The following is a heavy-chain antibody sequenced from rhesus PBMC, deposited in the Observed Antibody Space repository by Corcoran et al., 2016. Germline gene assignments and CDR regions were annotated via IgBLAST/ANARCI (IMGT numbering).Heavy chain of an antibody. CDR1: GGSISDSYR. D-gene: IGHD3-34*01. V-gene: IGHV4S10*01. J-gene: IGHJ4*01. CDR2: INGSSTST. CDR3: ARDLGWGDYYDDY. Sequence: QVQLQESGPGVVKPSETLSLTCAVSGGSISDSYRWSWIRQPPGKGLAWFGYINGSSTSTKYNPSLKSRVTISKDTSKNRFSLKLSSVTAADTAVYYCARDLGWGDYYDDYWGQGVLVTVSS.